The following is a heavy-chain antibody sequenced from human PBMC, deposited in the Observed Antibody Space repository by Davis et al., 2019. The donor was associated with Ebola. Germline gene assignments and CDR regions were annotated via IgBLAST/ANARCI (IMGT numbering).Heavy chain of an antibody. CDR1: GGSISSYY. CDR2: IYYSGKS. D-gene: IGHD6-19*01. J-gene: IGHJ4*02. Sequence: PSETLSLTCTVSGGSISSYYWGWIRHPPGKGLEWIGYIYYSGKSDHNPSLRSRVTTSADTSNNQLFLTLSSVTAADTAVYYCARDAYSSGWYVWGQGTLVTVSS. CDR3: ARDAYSSGWYV. V-gene: IGHV4-59*01.